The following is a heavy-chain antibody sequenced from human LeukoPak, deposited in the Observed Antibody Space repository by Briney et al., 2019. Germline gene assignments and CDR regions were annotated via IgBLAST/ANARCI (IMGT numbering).Heavy chain of an antibody. CDR3: ARLYVVVTAHYGMDV. Sequence: SVKVSCKASGGTFSSYAISWVRQAPGQGLEWMGGIIPIFGTANYAQKFQGRVTITADESTSTAYTELSSLRSEDTAVYYCARLYVVVTAHYGMDVWGQGTTVTVSS. D-gene: IGHD2-21*02. CDR1: GGTFSSYA. V-gene: IGHV1-69*01. CDR2: IIPIFGTA. J-gene: IGHJ6*02.